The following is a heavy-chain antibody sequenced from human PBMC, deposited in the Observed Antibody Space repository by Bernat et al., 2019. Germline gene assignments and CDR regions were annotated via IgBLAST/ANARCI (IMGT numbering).Heavy chain of an antibody. CDR2: ISSNGGST. CDR3: VKGIAVAGTSNDY. V-gene: IGHV3-64D*06. J-gene: IGHJ4*02. CDR1: GCTFSSYA. Sequence: EVQLVESGGGLVKPGGSLSVSCSASGCTFSSYAMHWVRQAPGKGLEYVSAISSNGGSTSYADSVKGRFTISRDNSKNTLYLQMSSLRAEDTAVYYCVKGIAVAGTSNDYWGQGTLVTVPS. D-gene: IGHD6-19*01.